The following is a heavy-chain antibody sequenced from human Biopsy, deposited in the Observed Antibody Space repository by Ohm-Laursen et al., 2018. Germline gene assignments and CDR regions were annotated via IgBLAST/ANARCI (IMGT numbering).Heavy chain of an antibody. CDR3: ARDLPSSYYYAMDV. V-gene: IGHV4-4*07. J-gene: IGHJ6*02. Sequence: SDTLSLTCTVSGASITSYYWSWIQQPAGKGLEWIGHTYKGGNTNHNPSLKSRVSMSVDTSKNQLSLTLRSVTAADTAVYYCARDLPSSYYYAMDVWGQGTTVTVSS. CDR2: TYKGGNT. CDR1: GASITSYY.